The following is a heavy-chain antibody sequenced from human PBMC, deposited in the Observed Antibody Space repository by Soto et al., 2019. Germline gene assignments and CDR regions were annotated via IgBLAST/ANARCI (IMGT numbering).Heavy chain of an antibody. CDR3: ARDRAAATNNWFDP. J-gene: IGHJ5*02. Sequence: ASVKVSCKASGYTFTSYAMHWVRQAPGQRLEWMGWINAGNGNTKYSQKSQGRVTITRDTFASTAYMELSSLRSEDTAVYYCARDRAAATNNWFDPWGQGTLVTVSS. CDR2: INAGNGNT. V-gene: IGHV1-3*01. D-gene: IGHD6-13*01. CDR1: GYTFTSYA.